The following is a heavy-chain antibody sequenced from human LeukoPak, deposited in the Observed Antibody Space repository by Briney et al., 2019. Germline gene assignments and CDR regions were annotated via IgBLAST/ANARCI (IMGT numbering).Heavy chain of an antibody. CDR2: ISAYNGNT. Sequence: GASVKVSGKASGYTFTSYAIHWVRQAPGQGLEWMGWISAYNGNTNYAQKLQGRVTMTTDTSTSTAYMELRSLRSDDTAVYYCARGAIRPLYYYDSSGYNPPDYWGQGTLVTVSS. CDR1: GYTFTSYA. D-gene: IGHD3-22*01. CDR3: ARGAIRPLYYYDSSGYNPPDY. V-gene: IGHV1-18*01. J-gene: IGHJ4*02.